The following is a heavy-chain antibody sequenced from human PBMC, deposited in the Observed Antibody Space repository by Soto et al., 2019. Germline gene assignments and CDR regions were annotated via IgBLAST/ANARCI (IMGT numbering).Heavy chain of an antibody. CDR3: ARTHSSPYGSGSYYGALNWFDP. D-gene: IGHD3-10*01. J-gene: IGHJ5*02. Sequence: SGPTLVKPTQTLTLTCTFSGFSLSTSGMCVSWIRQPPGKALEWLALIDWDDDKYYSTSLKTRLTISKDTSKNQVVLTMTNMDPVDTATYYCARTHSSPYGSGSYYGALNWFDPWGQGTLVTVSS. CDR1: GFSLSTSGMC. V-gene: IGHV2-70*01. CDR2: IDWDDDK.